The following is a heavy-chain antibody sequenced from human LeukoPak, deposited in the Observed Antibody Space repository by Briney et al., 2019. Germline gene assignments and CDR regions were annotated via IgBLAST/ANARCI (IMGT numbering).Heavy chain of an antibody. CDR3: ARSFDGDPFDY. D-gene: IGHD3-9*01. CDR1: GFTFSSYW. CDR2: IYSGGST. Sequence: GGSLRLSCAASGFTFSSYWMNWARQAPGKGLEWVSVIYSGGSTYYADSVKGRFTISRDNSKNTLYLQMNSLRAEDTAVYYCARSFDGDPFDYWGQGTLVTVSS. V-gene: IGHV3-53*01. J-gene: IGHJ4*02.